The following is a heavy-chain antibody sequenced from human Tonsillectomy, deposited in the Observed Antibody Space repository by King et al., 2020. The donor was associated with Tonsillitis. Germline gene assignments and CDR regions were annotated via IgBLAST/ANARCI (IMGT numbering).Heavy chain of an antibody. J-gene: IGHJ6*02. D-gene: IGHD3-16*01. Sequence: VQLVESGGTLVQPGGSLRLSCAASGLTFSRTWMSWVRQAPGKGLEGVANIKQDGNEKHYVDSVKGRFTISRDNAKNSLFLQMDSLRAEDTAVYYCTRPGVVIEPAGYSFGYTDYYGMDVWGQGTTVTVSS. V-gene: IGHV3-7*01. CDR3: TRPGVVIEPAGYSFGYTDYYGMDV. CDR1: GLTFSRTW. CDR2: IKQDGNEK.